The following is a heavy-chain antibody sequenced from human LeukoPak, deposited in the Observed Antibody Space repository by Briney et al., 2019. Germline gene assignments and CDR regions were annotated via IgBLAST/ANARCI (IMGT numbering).Heavy chain of an antibody. Sequence: PGGSLRLSCASSGFAFSSYGMHWIRQAPGKGLEWVAFIRYDGDSEHYADPVKGRFIISRDNSMGTLYLQMNSLGSKDTAIYYCVKDTSSWYWGYYFDYWGQGTLVTVSS. CDR1: GFAFSSYG. J-gene: IGHJ4*02. V-gene: IGHV3-30*02. CDR3: VKDTSSWYWGYYFDY. D-gene: IGHD6-13*01. CDR2: IRYDGDSE.